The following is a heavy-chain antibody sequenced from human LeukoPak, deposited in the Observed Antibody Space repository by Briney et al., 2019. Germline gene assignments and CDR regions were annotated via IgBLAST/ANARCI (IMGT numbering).Heavy chain of an antibody. Sequence: PSETLSLTCTVSGGSISSYYWSWIRQPPGKGLEWIGYIYYSGSTNYNPSLKSRVTISVDTSKNQFSLKLSSVTAADTAVYYRARHGGSSLYYYGMDVWGQGTTVTVSS. CDR1: GGSISSYY. D-gene: IGHD3-16*01. CDR3: ARHGGSSLYYYGMDV. J-gene: IGHJ6*02. CDR2: IYYSGST. V-gene: IGHV4-59*08.